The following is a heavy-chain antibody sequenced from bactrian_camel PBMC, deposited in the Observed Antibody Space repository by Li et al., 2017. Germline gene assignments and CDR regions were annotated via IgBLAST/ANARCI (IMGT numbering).Heavy chain of an antibody. CDR3: ATASFGTCTKVHGVNDFGA. D-gene: IGHD4*01. J-gene: IGHJ6*01. CDR2: ISPYGTT. V-gene: IGHV3S53*01. CDR1: GNEYRAYC. Sequence: HVQLVESGGGSVQAGESLTLSCTHSGNEYRAYCMGWFRQGPGKEREGVASISPYGTTTYANAVKGRFTISQDNAKNTVYLQMNSLKPEDTAMYYCATASFGTCTKVHGVNDFGAWGQGTQVTVS.